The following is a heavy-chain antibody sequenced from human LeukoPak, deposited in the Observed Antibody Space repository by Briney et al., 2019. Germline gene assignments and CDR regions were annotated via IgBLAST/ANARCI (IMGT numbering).Heavy chain of an antibody. J-gene: IGHJ3*02. CDR1: GGSISSSNYF. CDR3: ATPPHFDFWSGYDNAFDI. Sequence: SETLSLTCTVSGGSISSSNYFGGWIRQPPGKGLEWIGSIYYSGSTYYNPSLKSRVTISVDTSKNQSSLKLTSVTAADTAVYHCATPPHFDFWSGYDNAFDIWGQGTMVTVSS. CDR2: IYYSGST. V-gene: IGHV4-39*01. D-gene: IGHD3-3*01.